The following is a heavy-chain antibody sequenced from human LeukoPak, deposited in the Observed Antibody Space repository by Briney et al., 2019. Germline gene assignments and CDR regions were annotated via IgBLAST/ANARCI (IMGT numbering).Heavy chain of an antibody. J-gene: IGHJ4*02. CDR1: GFTFSNYA. CDR3: AKDATSWIVVVGETNKYYFDY. CDR2: ISHGGGTT. D-gene: IGHD3-22*01. Sequence: PGGSLRLSCAASGFTFSNYAMTWVRQAPGRGLEWVSAISHGGGTTYYVDSVKGRFTISRDNSKNTLYLQINSLRAEDTAVYRCAKDATSWIVVVGETNKYYFDYWGQGTLVTVSS. V-gene: IGHV3-23*01.